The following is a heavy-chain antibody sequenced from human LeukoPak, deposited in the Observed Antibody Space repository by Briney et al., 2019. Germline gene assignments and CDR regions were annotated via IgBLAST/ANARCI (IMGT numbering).Heavy chain of an antibody. V-gene: IGHV1-46*01. CDR1: GYTFTSYY. CDR2: INPSVGST. CDR3: ARASRLDYYDSSGYFYFVY. D-gene: IGHD3-22*01. Sequence: GASVRVSCKPSGYTFTSYYMHWVRQAPGQGREWRGVINPSVGSTSYAQKFQGRVTMTRDTSTSTVYMELSSLRSEDTAVYYCARASRLDYYDSSGYFYFVYWGQGTLVTVSS. J-gene: IGHJ4*02.